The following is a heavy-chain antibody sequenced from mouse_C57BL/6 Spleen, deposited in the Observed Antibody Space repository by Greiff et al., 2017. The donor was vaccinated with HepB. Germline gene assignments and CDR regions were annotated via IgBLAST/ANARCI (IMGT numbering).Heavy chain of an antibody. Sequence: VQLQESGAELVRPGSSVKLSCKASGYTFTSYWMHWVKQRPIQGLEWIGNIDPSDSETHYNQKFKDKATLTVDKSSSTAYMQLSSLTSEDSAVYYCARGSNGFAYWGQGTLVTVSA. CDR2: IDPSDSET. J-gene: IGHJ3*01. CDR1: GYTFTSYW. CDR3: ARGSNGFAY. V-gene: IGHV1-52*01. D-gene: IGHD2-5*01.